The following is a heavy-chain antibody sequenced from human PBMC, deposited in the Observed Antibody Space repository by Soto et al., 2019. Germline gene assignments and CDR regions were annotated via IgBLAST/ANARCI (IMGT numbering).Heavy chain of an antibody. CDR1: GYSFSSYW. J-gene: IGHJ4*02. Sequence: PGESLKISWKGSGYSFSSYWSGWMRQMPGKGLEWMGIIYPGDSDTSYSSSFQGQVTISADKSISTAYLQWSSLKASDTAMYYCARLTGYDYIWGSYRHIDYWAQGTLVTVSS. D-gene: IGHD3-16*02. CDR3: ARLTGYDYIWGSYRHIDY. CDR2: IYPGDSDT. V-gene: IGHV5-51*01.